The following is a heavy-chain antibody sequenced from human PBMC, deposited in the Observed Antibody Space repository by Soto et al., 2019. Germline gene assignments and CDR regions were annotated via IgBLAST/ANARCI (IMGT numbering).Heavy chain of an antibody. V-gene: IGHV1-18*01. D-gene: IGHD6-19*01. CDR2: ISTYTGNT. CDR3: ERDQGQDTGWYYFDY. Sequence: ASVKVSCKASGYTITNYGITWVRQAPGQGLEWMGWISTYTGNTNYAQKLQHRITMATDTSTNTAYMELRSLRSDDTAVYYCERDQGQDTGWYYFDYRGQGTTVTVYS. CDR1: GYTITNYG. J-gene: IGHJ4*02.